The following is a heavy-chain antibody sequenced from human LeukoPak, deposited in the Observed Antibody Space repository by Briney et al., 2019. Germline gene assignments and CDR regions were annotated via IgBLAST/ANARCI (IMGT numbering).Heavy chain of an antibody. CDR1: GGSISSGSYY. J-gene: IGHJ5*02. V-gene: IGHV4-39*07. CDR3: ARAGPYSSSWKPSFLKLPPKINP. Sequence: PSETLSLTCTVSGGSISSGSYYWGWIRQPPGKGLEWIGSIYYSGSTYYNPSLKSRVTISVDTSKNQFSLKLSSVTAADTAVYYCARAGPYSSSWKPSFLKLPPKINPWGQGTLVTVSS. D-gene: IGHD6-13*01. CDR2: IYYSGST.